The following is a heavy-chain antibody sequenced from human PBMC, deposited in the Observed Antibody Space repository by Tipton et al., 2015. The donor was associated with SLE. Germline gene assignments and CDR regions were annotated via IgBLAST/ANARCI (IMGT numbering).Heavy chain of an antibody. D-gene: IGHD4-11*01. CDR3: ARYTVGTMEDP. V-gene: IGHV4-61*02. CDR2: IFTIGTT. Sequence: TLSLTCTVSGGSIRSGSYYWTWIRQPAGTGLEWIGRIFTIGTTSYNPSLKSRVTISLDTSKNQFSLKLSSVTAADTAVYYCARYTVGTMEDPWGQGILVTVSS. J-gene: IGHJ5*02. CDR1: GGSIRSGSYY.